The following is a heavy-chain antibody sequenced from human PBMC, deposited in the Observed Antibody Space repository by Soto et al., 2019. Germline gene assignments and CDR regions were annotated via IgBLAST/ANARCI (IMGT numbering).Heavy chain of an antibody. Sequence: VQLVQSGAEVKKPGASVKVSCKASGYTFTSYGITWVRQAPGQDLEWMGWISAYNGDTNYAQRLQGRGTMTTDTSTSTVYMELKSLKSDDTAVYYCARDQEYSTSGLYWFDLWGQGTLVTVSS. CDR3: ARDQEYSTSGLYWFDL. J-gene: IGHJ5*02. CDR2: ISAYNGDT. V-gene: IGHV1-18*04. D-gene: IGHD6-6*01. CDR1: GYTFTSYG.